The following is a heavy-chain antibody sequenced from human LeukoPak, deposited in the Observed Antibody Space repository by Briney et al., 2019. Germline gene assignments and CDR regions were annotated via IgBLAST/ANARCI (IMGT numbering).Heavy chain of an antibody. D-gene: IGHD3-22*01. J-gene: IGHJ4*02. Sequence: ASVKVSCKASGYTFTSYYMHWVRQAPGQGLEWMGIINPSGGSTSYAQKFQGRVTMTRDMSTSTVYMELSSLRSEDTAVYYCARDGSPLYYYDSSGSPFDYWGQGTLVTVSS. CDR1: GYTFTSYY. CDR3: ARDGSPLYYYDSSGSPFDY. CDR2: INPSGGST. V-gene: IGHV1-46*01.